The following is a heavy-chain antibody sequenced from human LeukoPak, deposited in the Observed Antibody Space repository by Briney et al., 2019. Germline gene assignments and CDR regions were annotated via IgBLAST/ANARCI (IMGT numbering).Heavy chain of an antibody. CDR3: AKAGWNDPYYYYGMDV. V-gene: IGHV3-23*01. J-gene: IGHJ6*02. D-gene: IGHD1-1*01. CDR1: GFTFSSYA. Sequence: GGSLRLSCAASGFTFSSYAMSWVRQAPGKGLEWISAISGSGGSTYYADSVKGRFTISRDNSKNTLYLQMNSLRAEDTAVYYCAKAGWNDPYYYYGMDVWGQGTTVTVSS. CDR2: ISGSGGST.